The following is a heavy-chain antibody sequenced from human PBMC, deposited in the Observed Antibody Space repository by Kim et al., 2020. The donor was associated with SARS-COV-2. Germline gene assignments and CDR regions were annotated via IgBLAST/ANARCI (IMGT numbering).Heavy chain of an antibody. J-gene: IGHJ6*02. Sequence: SVKVSCKASGGTFSSYTISWVRQAPGQGLEWMGRIIPILGIANYAQKFQGRVTITADKSTSTAYMELSSLRSEDTAVYYCARGDGDYPNYYYYGMDVWGQGTTVTVSS. D-gene: IGHD4-17*01. CDR1: GGTFSSYT. CDR2: IIPILGIA. V-gene: IGHV1-69*02. CDR3: ARGDGDYPNYYYYGMDV.